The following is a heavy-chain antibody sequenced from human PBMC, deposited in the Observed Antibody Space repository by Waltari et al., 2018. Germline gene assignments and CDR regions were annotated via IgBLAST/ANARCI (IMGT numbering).Heavy chain of an antibody. J-gene: IGHJ3*02. D-gene: IGHD4-17*01. Sequence: QLQLQESGPGLVKPSETLSLTCTVSGGSISSSSYYWGWIRQPPGKGLEWIGSIYYSGSTYYNPALKSRVTISVDTSKNQFSLKLSSVTAADTAVYYCAGTTVTKVSIVDAFDIWGQGTMVTVSS. CDR1: GGSISSSSYY. V-gene: IGHV4-39*07. CDR2: IYYSGST. CDR3: AGTTVTKVSIVDAFDI.